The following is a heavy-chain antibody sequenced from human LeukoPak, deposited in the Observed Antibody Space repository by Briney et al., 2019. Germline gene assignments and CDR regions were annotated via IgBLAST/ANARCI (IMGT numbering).Heavy chain of an antibody. CDR2: ISAGGGST. J-gene: IGHJ4*02. Sequence: GGSLRLSCAASGFTFSSYAMSWVRQAPGKGLEWVSAISAGGGSTYYADSVKGRFTISRDNSKNPLDLQMNSLRADDTAVYYCANAGQSLNIAVAGTAAYWGQGTLVTVSS. CDR1: GFTFSSYA. D-gene: IGHD6-19*01. CDR3: ANAGQSLNIAVAGTAAY. V-gene: IGHV3-23*01.